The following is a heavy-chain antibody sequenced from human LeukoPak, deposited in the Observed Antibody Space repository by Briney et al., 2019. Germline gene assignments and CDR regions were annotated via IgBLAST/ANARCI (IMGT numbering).Heavy chain of an antibody. J-gene: IGHJ4*02. D-gene: IGHD1-26*01. CDR3: ARGYSGSYGRFDY. Sequence: SETLSLTCTVSGGSVSSGSYYWSWIRQPPGKGLEWIGYIYYSGSTNYNPSLKSRVTISVDTSKNQFSLKLSSVTAADTAVYCCARGYSGSYGRFDYWGQGTLVTVSS. CDR1: GGSVSSGSYY. V-gene: IGHV4-61*01. CDR2: IYYSGST.